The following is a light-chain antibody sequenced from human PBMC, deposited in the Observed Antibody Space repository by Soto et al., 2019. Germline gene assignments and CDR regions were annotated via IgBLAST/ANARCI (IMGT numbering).Light chain of an antibody. J-gene: IGKJ4*02. CDR1: RSIGNW. V-gene: IGKV1-5*01. Sequence: DIQMTQSPSTLSASVGDRVTITCRASRSIGNWLAWYQQRPGLAPKLLIFDASILQSGVPSRFSGSGSGTEFTLSISRLQTDDFATYYCQQYGSFSQIKCGAGTMVDIK. CDR2: DAS. CDR3: QQYGSFSQIK.